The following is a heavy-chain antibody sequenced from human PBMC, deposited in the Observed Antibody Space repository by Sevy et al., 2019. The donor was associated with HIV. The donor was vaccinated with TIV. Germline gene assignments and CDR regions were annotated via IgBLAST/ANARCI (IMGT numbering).Heavy chain of an antibody. J-gene: IGHJ4*02. V-gene: IGHV3-7*01. D-gene: IGHD1-26*01. CDR3: ARSRAGSYFTYYFDY. Sequence: GGSLRLSCAASGFIFSSDWMSWVHQAPGKGLEWVASIKQDGSEKYYVDSVKGRFTISRDNAKNSLYLQMNSLRAEDTAVYYCARSRAGSYFTYYFDYWGQGTLVTVSS. CDR2: IKQDGSEK. CDR1: GFIFSSDW.